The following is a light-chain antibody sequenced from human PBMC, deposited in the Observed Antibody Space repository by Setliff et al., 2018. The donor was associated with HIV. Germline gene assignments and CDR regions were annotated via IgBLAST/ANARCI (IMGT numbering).Light chain of an antibody. Sequence: QSVLTQPPSASGSPGQSVTISCTGTSSDVGGYNYVSWYQQHPGKAPKLMIYEVSKRPSGVPDRFPGSKSGNTASLTVSGLQAEDEANYYCGSYAASSYFFGSGTKVTVL. CDR1: SSDVGGYNY. CDR3: GSYAASSYF. CDR2: EVS. V-gene: IGLV2-8*01. J-gene: IGLJ1*01.